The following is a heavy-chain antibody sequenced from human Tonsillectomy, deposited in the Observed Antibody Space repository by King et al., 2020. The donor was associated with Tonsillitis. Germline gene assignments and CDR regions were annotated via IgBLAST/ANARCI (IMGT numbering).Heavy chain of an antibody. J-gene: IGHJ3*02. V-gene: IGHV3-21*01. Sequence: VQLVESGGGLGKPGGSLRLSCAASGFTFSICSMNLVRQAPGKGLEWVSSITSSSTYIYYADSVKGRLTISRDNDKNSLYLQMNCLRAEDTAVYYCARDPVNYGDAFDIWGQGTMVTVSS. CDR3: ARDPVNYGDAFDI. CDR2: ITSSSTYI. CDR1: GFTFSICS. D-gene: IGHD4-11*01.